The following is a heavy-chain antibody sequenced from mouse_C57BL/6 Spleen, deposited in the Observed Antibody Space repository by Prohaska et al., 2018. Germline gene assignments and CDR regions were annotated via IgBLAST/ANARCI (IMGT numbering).Heavy chain of an antibody. D-gene: IGHD1-1*01. CDR3: ARDKYYGSSSYFDV. J-gene: IGHJ1*03. V-gene: IGHV5-16*01. CDR2: INYDGSST. CDR1: GFTFSDYY. Sequence: EVKLVESEGGLVQPGSSMKLSCTASGFTFSDYYMAWIRQVPEKGLEWVANINYDGSSTYYLDSLKSRFIISRDNAKNILYLQMSSLKSEDTATYYCARDKYYGSSSYFDVWGTGTTVTVSS.